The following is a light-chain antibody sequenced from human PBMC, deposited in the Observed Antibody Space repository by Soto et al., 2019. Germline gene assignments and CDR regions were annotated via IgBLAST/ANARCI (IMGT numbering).Light chain of an antibody. V-gene: IGLV3-21*04. CDR1: DIGSKS. Sequence: SYELTQPPLVSVAPGKTARITCGESDIGSKSVHWYLQKPGQAPVLVIYYDRHRPSGIPERFSGSNSGNTATLTISRVEAGDEADYYCQVWDSGSDHVVFGGGTQLTVL. J-gene: IGLJ2*01. CDR2: YDR. CDR3: QVWDSGSDHVV.